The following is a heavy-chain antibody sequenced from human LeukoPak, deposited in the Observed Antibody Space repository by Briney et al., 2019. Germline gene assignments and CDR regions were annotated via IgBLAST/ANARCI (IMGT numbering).Heavy chain of an antibody. J-gene: IGHJ6*03. D-gene: IGHD4-11*01. CDR1: GYTFTSYG. Sequence: ASVKVSCKASGYTFTSYGISWVRQAPGQGLEWMGWISAYNGNTNYAQKLQGRVTMTTDTSTSTAYMELRSLRSDDTAVYYCARVPTTATVTTYYYYYMDVWGKGTTVTASS. V-gene: IGHV1-18*01. CDR2: ISAYNGNT. CDR3: ARVPTTATVTTYYYYYMDV.